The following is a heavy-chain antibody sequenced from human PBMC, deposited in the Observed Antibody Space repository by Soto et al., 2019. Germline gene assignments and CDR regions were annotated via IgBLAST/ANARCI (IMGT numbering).Heavy chain of an antibody. Sequence: SGPTLVNPTQTLTLTCTFSGFSLSTSGVGVGWIRQPPGKALEWLALIYWDDDKRYSPSLKSRLTITKDTSKNQVVLTMTNMDPVDTATYYCAHRLLLDRCSSTSCYRWFDSWGQGTLVTVSS. CDR3: AHRLLLDRCSSTSCYRWFDS. D-gene: IGHD2-2*01. CDR1: GFSLSTSGVG. J-gene: IGHJ5*01. V-gene: IGHV2-5*02. CDR2: IYWDDDK.